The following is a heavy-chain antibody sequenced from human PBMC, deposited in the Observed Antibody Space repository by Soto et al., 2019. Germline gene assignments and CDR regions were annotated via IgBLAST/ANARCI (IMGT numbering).Heavy chain of an antibody. J-gene: IGHJ5*01. CDR2: KYHSGST. V-gene: IGHV4-61*01. D-gene: IGHD1-26*01. CDR3: ARGGCDVVGSGWLDS. Sequence: SETLSLTCTVSGGSVSSGCHYWSWIRQSPGKGLEWIGYKYHSGSTNYNPSLRSRVTISVDTSKNQLSLKLSSVTAADTAIYYCARGGCDVVGSGWLDSWGMGSLVTVSS. CDR1: GGSVSSGCHY.